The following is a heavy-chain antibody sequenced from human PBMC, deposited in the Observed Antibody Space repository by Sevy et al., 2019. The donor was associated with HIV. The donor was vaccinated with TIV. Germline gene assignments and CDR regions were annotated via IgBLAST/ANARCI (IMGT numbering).Heavy chain of an antibody. CDR3: ARGRSSGRDVYFDL. V-gene: IGHV1-18*01. Sequence: ASVKVSCQTSGYTFSSFHIVWVRQAPGQGLEWMGWISGYSGKTSYADNLQGRVTLTTDASTGYMELRSLRSDDTAVYICARGRSSGRDVYFDLWGRGTLVTVSS. CDR2: ISGYSGKT. D-gene: IGHD6-19*01. CDR1: GYTFSSFH. J-gene: IGHJ2*01.